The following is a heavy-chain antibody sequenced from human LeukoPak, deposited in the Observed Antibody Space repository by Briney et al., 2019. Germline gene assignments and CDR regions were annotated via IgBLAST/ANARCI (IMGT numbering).Heavy chain of an antibody. V-gene: IGHV4-34*01. CDR1: AGSFSGYY. CDR2: INHSGST. CDR3: ARGWGSSGDY. D-gene: IGHD7-27*01. Sequence: PSETLSLTCAVYAGSFSGYYWSWIRQPPGKGLEWIGEINHSGSTNYNPSLKSRVTISVDTSKNQFSLKLSSVTAADTAVYYCARGWGSSGDYWGQGTLVTVSS. J-gene: IGHJ4*02.